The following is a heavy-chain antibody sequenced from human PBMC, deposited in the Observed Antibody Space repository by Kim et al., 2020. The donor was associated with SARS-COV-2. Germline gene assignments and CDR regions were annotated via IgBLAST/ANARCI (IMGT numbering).Heavy chain of an antibody. J-gene: IGHJ5*02. D-gene: IGHD2-15*01. CDR1: GGSIRSFD. V-gene: IGHV4-59*13. CDR3: ARSPQYCSGASCFPFDP. CDR2: IHYSGST. Sequence: SETLSLTCTVSGGSIRSFDWSWIRQPPGKGLEWIGYIHYSGSTNYNASLKSRVTISVDTSKNQFSLKLTSVTAADTAVDYCARSPQYCSGASCFPFDPWGQGTLVTVSS.